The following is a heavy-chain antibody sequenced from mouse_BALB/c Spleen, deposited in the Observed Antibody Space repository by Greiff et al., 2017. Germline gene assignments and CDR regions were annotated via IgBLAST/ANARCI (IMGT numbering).Heavy chain of an antibody. V-gene: IGHV5-4*02. CDR3: AREGGDYGSSYRTGFAY. CDR1: GFTFSDYY. Sequence: VQLKESGGGLVKPGGSLKLSCAASGFTFSDYYMYWVRQTPEKRLEWVATISDGGSYTYYPDSVKGRFTISRDNAKNNLYLQMSSLKSEDTAMYYCAREGGDYGSSYRTGFAYWGQGTLVTVSA. J-gene: IGHJ3*01. D-gene: IGHD1-1*01. CDR2: ISDGGSYT.